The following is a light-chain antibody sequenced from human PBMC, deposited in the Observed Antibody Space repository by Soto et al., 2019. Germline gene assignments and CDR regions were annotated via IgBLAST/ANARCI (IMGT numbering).Light chain of an antibody. V-gene: IGKV1-5*01. Sequence: DIQMTQSPSTLSASVGDRVTITCRASQSISSWLAWYQQKPGKAPKLLIYDASSLESGVPSRFSGSGSGTEFTLTISSLRPDDFAAYYCQHYRTFGQGTKVEIK. CDR3: QHYRT. J-gene: IGKJ1*01. CDR1: QSISSW. CDR2: DAS.